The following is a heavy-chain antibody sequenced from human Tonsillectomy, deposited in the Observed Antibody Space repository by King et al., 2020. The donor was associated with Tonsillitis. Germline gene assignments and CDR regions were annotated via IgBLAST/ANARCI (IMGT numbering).Heavy chain of an antibody. D-gene: IGHD4-17*01. CDR2: INSDGGTT. CDR3: AREVEFMDYGVPDAFDI. Sequence: VQLVESGGGLVQPGGSLRLSCAASGFTFSIFWGHWVGQAPGKGLVWVSRINSDGGTTSYAASVKGRFTISRDNAKNTLYLQMNMLRAEDTAVYYCAREVEFMDYGVPDAFDIWGQGTMVTVSS. CDR1: GFTFSIFW. J-gene: IGHJ3*02. V-gene: IGHV3-74*01.